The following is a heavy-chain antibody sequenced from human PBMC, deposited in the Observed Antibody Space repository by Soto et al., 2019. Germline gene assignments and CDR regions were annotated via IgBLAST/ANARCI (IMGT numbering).Heavy chain of an antibody. Sequence: EVQLVESGGVVVQPGGSLRLSCAASGFTFNDYTMYWVRQAPGKGLEWVSLITWDGDTSFYGDSVRGRFTISRDNSKNSLFLQMNSLTTEDTALYYCARDTLWLRSSFDAFDIWGRGKLVTVSS. CDR1: GFTFNDYT. J-gene: IGHJ3*02. D-gene: IGHD5-12*01. CDR3: ARDTLWLRSSFDAFDI. CDR2: ITWDGDTS. V-gene: IGHV3-43*01.